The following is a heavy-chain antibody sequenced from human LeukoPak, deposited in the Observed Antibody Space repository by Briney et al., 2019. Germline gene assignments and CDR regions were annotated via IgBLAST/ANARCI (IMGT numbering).Heavy chain of an antibody. CDR2: ISYGGNT. D-gene: IGHD5-12*01. V-gene: IGHV4-31*11. CDR3: ARAPVATPSEFDY. J-gene: IGHJ4*02. Sequence: PLETLSLTCAVSRDSISSGGYWCSWIRQHPGKGRGWIGYISYGGNTYYNPSLKSRVAISADTPKNQFSLKLSSTTAADTAVYYCARAPVATPSEFDYWGQGTLVTGSS. CDR1: RDSISSGGYW.